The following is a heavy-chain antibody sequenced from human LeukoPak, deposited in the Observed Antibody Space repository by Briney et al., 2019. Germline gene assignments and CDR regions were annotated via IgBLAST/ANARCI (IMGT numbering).Heavy chain of an antibody. J-gene: IGHJ3*02. V-gene: IGHV3-23*01. D-gene: IGHD5-18*01. CDR2: ISGSGGST. CDR3: AKAGAGYGYVDAFDI. CDR1: GFTFSSYA. Sequence: GGSLRLSCAASGFTFSSYAMSWVRQAPGKGLEWAAAISGSGGSTYYADSVKGRFTISRDNSKNTLYLQMNSLRAEDTAVYYCAKAGAGYGYVDAFDIWGQGTMVTVSS.